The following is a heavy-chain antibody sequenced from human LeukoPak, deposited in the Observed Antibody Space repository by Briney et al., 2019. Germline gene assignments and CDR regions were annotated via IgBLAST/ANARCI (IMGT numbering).Heavy chain of an antibody. CDR1: GGSISSGGYY. Sequence: PSQTLSLTCTVSGGSISSGGYYWTWIRQHPGKGLEWIGYIYYSGGTYYNPSLKSRVTISVDTSKNQFSLKLSSVTAADTAVYYCARDRGPYSGYDSYYFDYWGQGTLVTVSS. J-gene: IGHJ4*02. D-gene: IGHD5-12*01. CDR3: ARDRGPYSGYDSYYFDY. CDR2: IYYSGGT. V-gene: IGHV4-31*03.